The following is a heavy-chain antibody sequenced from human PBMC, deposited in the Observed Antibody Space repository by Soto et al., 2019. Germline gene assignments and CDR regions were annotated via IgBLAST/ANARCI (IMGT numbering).Heavy chain of an antibody. Sequence: PGGSLRLSCAASGFTFDDYAMHWVRQAPGKGLEWVSGISWNSGSIGYADSVKGRFTISRDNTKNSLYLQMNSLRADDSAVYYCARGSKGSYPGSRVFDLWGRGTLVTVSS. J-gene: IGHJ4*02. V-gene: IGHV3-9*01. CDR2: ISWNSGSI. CDR3: ARGSKGSYPGSRVFDL. D-gene: IGHD3-10*01. CDR1: GFTFDDYA.